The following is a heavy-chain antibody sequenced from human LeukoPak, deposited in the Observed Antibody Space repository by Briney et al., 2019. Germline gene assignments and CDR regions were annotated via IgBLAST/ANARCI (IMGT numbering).Heavy chain of an antibody. CDR3: AKAPSIAAAGTFDY. CDR2: IWYDESNK. D-gene: IGHD6-13*01. Sequence: PGRSLRLSCAASGFSSYGMHWVRQAPGKGLEWVAVIWYDESNKYYADSVKGRFTISRDNSKNTLYLQMNSLRAEDTAVYYCAKAPSIAAAGTFDYWGQGTLVTVSS. CDR1: GFSSYG. V-gene: IGHV3-33*06. J-gene: IGHJ4*02.